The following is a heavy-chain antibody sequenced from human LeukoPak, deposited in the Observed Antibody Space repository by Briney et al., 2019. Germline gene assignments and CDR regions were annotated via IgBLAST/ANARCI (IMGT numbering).Heavy chain of an antibody. Sequence: GGSLRLSCAASGFTFSDYYMSWIRQAPGKGLEWLSYMSGSADTIYYADSVRGRFTISRDNAKNSLYLQMSSLRAEDTALYYCARDYSSSSDYFYYMDVWGKGTTVTVSS. CDR3: ARDYSSSSDYFYYMDV. CDR2: MSGSADTI. D-gene: IGHD6-6*01. J-gene: IGHJ6*03. CDR1: GFTFSDYY. V-gene: IGHV3-11*04.